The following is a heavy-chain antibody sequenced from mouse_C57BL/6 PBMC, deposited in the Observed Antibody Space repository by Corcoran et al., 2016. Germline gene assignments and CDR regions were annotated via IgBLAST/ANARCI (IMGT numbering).Heavy chain of an antibody. D-gene: IGHD1-1*01. J-gene: IGHJ2*01. V-gene: IGHV1-26*01. CDR2: INPNNGGT. Sequence: EVQLQQSGPELVKPGASVKISCKASGYTFTDYYMNWVKQSHGKSLEWIGDINPNNGGTSYNQKFKGKATLTVDKSSSTAYMELRSLTSEDSAVYYCASHYGSSFYYFDYWGQGTTLTVSS. CDR3: ASHYGSSFYYFDY. CDR1: GYTFTDYY.